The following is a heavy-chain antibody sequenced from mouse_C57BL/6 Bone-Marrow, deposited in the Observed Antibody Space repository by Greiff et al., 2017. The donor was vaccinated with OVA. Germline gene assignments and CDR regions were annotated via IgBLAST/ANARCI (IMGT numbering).Heavy chain of an antibody. J-gene: IGHJ3*01. D-gene: IGHD2-3*01. CDR2: IDPSDSYT. Sequence: QVQLQQPGAELVMPGASVKLSCKASGYTFTSYWMHWVKQRPGQGLEWIGEIDPSDSYTNYNQKFKGKSTLTVDKSSSPAYMQLSSLTSEDSAVYYCARDGYFAYWGQGTLVTVSA. CDR3: ARDGYFAY. CDR1: GYTFTSYW. V-gene: IGHV1-69*01.